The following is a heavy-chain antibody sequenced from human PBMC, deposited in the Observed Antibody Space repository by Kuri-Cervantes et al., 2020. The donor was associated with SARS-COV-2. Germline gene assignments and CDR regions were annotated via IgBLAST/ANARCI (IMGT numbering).Heavy chain of an antibody. V-gene: IGHV1-3*02. D-gene: IGHD3-3*01. CDR1: GYTFTSYA. Sequence: ASVKVSCKASGYTFTSYAMHWVRQAPGQRLEWMGWSNAGNGNTKYSQEFQGRVTITRDTSASTAYMELRSLRSDDTAVYYCAREDYDFWSGYSDYWGQGTLVTVSS. CDR2: SNAGNGNT. CDR3: AREDYDFWSGYSDY. J-gene: IGHJ4*02.